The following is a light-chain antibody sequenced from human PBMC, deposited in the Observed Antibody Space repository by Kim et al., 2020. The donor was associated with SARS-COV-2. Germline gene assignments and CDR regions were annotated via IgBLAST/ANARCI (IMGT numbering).Light chain of an antibody. CDR3: QQFRT. Sequence: PFSLSASVGDRVTITCQASQDITNYLNWYQQKPGEAPKLLICDASNLETGVPSRFSGSGSGTDFTFTISSLQPEDIATYYCQQFRTFGQGTKLEI. CDR2: DAS. V-gene: IGKV1-33*01. CDR1: QDITNY. J-gene: IGKJ2*02.